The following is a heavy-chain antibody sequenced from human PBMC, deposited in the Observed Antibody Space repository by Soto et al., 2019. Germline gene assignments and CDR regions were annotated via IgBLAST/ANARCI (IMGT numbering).Heavy chain of an antibody. J-gene: IGHJ3*02. CDR1: GFTFSSYS. D-gene: IGHD1-7*01. Sequence: GGSLRLSCAASGFTFSSYSMNWVRQAPGKGLEWVSSISSSSSYIYYADSVKGRFTISRDNAKNSLYLQMNSLRAEDTAVYYCAREGNWNYLLDAFDIWGQGTMVTVSS. CDR3: AREGNWNYLLDAFDI. CDR2: ISSSSSYI. V-gene: IGHV3-21*01.